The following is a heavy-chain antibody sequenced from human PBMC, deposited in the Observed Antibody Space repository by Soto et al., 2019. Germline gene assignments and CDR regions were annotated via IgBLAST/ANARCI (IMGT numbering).Heavy chain of an antibody. D-gene: IGHD1-1*01. CDR1: GGSISSYY. J-gene: IGHJ4*02. V-gene: IGHV4-59*08. CDR3: ARRYGYSFDY. Sequence: SETLSLTYTVPGGSISSYYWSWIRQPPGKGLEWIGYIYYSGSTNYNPSLKSRVTISVDTSKNQFSLKLSSVTAADTAVYYCARRYGYSFDYWGQGTLVTVSS. CDR2: IYYSGST.